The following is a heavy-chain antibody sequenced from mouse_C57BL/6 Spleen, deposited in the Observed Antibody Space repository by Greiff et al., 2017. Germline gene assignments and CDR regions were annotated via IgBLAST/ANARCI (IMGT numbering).Heavy chain of an antibody. V-gene: IGHV1-82*01. Sequence: SGPELVKPGASVKISCKASGYAFSSSWMNWVKQRPGKGLEWIGRIYPGDGDTNYNGKFKGKATLTADKSSSTAYMQLSSLTSEDSAVYFCADWGFDYWGQGTTLTVSS. J-gene: IGHJ2*01. CDR2: IYPGDGDT. D-gene: IGHD4-1*01. CDR1: GYAFSSSW. CDR3: ADWGFDY.